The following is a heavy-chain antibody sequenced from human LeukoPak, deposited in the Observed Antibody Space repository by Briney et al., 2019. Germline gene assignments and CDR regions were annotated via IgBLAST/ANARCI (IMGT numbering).Heavy chain of an antibody. CDR2: MWYDESSK. CDR3: ARGLAVAGTGDAFDI. V-gene: IGHV3-33*01. J-gene: IGHJ3*02. Sequence: SGGSLRLSCAASGFTLNSYDMHWVRQAPGKGLEWVAIMWYDESSKYYADSVKGRLTISRDNSKNTLYLQMNSLRAEDTAVYYCARGLAVAGTGDAFDIWGQGTMVTVSS. CDR1: GFTLNSYD. D-gene: IGHD6-19*01.